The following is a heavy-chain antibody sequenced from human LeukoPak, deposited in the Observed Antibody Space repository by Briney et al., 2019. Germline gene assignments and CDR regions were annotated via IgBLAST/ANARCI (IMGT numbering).Heavy chain of an antibody. D-gene: IGHD5-18*01. CDR1: GFTFDDYG. CDR2: INWNGGST. CDR3: ARESGYSYGLAGFFDY. J-gene: IGHJ4*02. V-gene: IGHV3-20*04. Sequence: PGGSLRLSCAASGFTFDDYGMSWVRQAPGKGLEWVSGINWNGGSTGYADSVKGRFTISRDNAKNSLYLQMNSLRAEDTALYYCARESGYSYGLAGFFDYWGQGTLVTVSS.